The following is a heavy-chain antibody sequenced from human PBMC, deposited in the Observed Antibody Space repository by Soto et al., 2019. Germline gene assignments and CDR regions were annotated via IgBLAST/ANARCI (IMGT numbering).Heavy chain of an antibody. CDR1: GGSISSSNW. CDR2: IYHSGST. CDR3: ARGLGYCSSTSCFRYYYYGMDV. D-gene: IGHD2-2*01. J-gene: IGHJ6*02. Sequence: SETLSLTCAVSGGSISSSNWWSWVRQPPGKGLEWIGEIYHSGSTNYNPSLKSRVTISVDKSKNQFSLKLSSVTAADTAVYYCARGLGYCSSTSCFRYYYYGMDVWGQGTTVTVSS. V-gene: IGHV4-4*02.